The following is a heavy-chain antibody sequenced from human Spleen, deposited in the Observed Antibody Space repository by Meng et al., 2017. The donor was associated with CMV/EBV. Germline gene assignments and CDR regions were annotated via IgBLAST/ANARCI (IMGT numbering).Heavy chain of an antibody. V-gene: IGHV4-34*01. Sequence: GSFSGYYWSWIRPPPGKGLEWIGEINHSGSTNYNPSLKSRVTISVDTSKNQFSLKLSSVTAADTAVYYCARGDGYSSGWYALDSPPYWGQGTLVTVSS. D-gene: IGHD6-19*01. CDR1: GSFSGYY. J-gene: IGHJ4*02. CDR3: ARGDGYSSGWYALDSPPY. CDR2: INHSGST.